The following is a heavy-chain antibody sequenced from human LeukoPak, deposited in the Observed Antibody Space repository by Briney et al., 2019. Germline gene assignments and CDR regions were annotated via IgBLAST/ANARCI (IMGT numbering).Heavy chain of an antibody. Sequence: ASVKVSCKASGYTFTGYYMHWVRQAPGQGLEWMGWINPNSGGTNYAQKFQGRVTMTRDTSISTAYMEPSRLRSDDTAVYYCARMEAAGTRTFDYWGQGTLVTVSS. D-gene: IGHD6-13*01. J-gene: IGHJ4*02. CDR2: INPNSGGT. V-gene: IGHV1-2*02. CDR1: GYTFTGYY. CDR3: ARMEAAGTRTFDY.